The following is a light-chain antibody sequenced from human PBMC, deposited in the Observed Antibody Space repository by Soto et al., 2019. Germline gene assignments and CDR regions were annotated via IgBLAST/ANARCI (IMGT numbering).Light chain of an antibody. CDR3: CSYAGSYTFV. J-gene: IGLJ1*01. Sequence: QSVLAQPRSVSGSPGQSVTISRTGTSSDVGVYNYVSWYQQYPGKAPKIMIYDVSKRPSGVPDRFSGSKSDNTASLTISGLQAEDEADYYCCSYAGSYTFVFGIGTKV. V-gene: IGLV2-11*01. CDR2: DVS. CDR1: SSDVGVYNY.